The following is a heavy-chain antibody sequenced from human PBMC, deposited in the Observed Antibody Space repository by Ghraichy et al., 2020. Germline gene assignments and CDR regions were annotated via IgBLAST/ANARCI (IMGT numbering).Heavy chain of an antibody. CDR3: ASQYYDFWSGYYIKALSWFDP. D-gene: IGHD3-3*01. Sequence: SETLSLTCTVSGYSISSGYYWGWIRQPPGKGLEWIGSIYHSGSTYYNPSLKSRVTISVDTSKNQFSLKLSSVTAADTAVYYCASQYYDFWSGYYIKALSWFDPWGQGTLVTVSS. CDR1: GYSISSGYY. V-gene: IGHV4-38-2*02. J-gene: IGHJ5*02. CDR2: IYHSGST.